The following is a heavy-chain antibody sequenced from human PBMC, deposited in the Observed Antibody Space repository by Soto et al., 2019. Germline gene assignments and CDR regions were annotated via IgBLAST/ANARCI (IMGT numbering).Heavy chain of an antibody. D-gene: IGHD3-22*01. CDR1: GGSISNGGYY. CDR3: ARGTYYYDSSGYGPTNWFDP. V-gene: IGHV4-31*03. CDR2: IYYTGDT. J-gene: IGHJ5*02. Sequence: TLSLTCTVSGGSISNGGYYCSWIRQHPGKGLEWIGYIYYTGDTYYNPSLKSRVTVSLDTSNNQFSLKLSSVTAADTAVYYCARGTYYYDSSGYGPTNWFDPWGQGALVTVSS.